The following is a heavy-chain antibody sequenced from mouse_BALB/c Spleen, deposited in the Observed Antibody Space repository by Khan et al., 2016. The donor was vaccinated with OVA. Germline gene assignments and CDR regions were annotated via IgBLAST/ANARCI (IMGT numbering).Heavy chain of an antibody. CDR1: GFSLTGYG. V-gene: IGHV2-6-7*01. J-gene: IGHJ4*01. Sequence: QVQLKESGPGLVAPSQSLSITCTVSGFSLTGYGVNWVRQPPGKGLEWLGMIWGDGSTDYNSALKSRLSISKDNSKSQVFLKMNSLHTDDTARYYCAREIYYDYAYYYAIDYWGQGTSVTGSS. CDR2: IWGDGST. CDR3: AREIYYDYAYYYAIDY. D-gene: IGHD2-4*01.